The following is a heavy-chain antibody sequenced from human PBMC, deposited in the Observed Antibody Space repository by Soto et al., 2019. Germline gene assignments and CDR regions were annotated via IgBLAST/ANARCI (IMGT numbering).Heavy chain of an antibody. CDR1: VFTVSSNY. Sequence: PRWSLRLSCTASVFTVSSNYMSWCRQAPGKGLEWVSVIYSGGSTYYADSVKGRFTISRDNSKNTLYLQMNSLRAEDTAVYYCAKDRPYDFWSGYFSPDYYYYGMDVWGQGTTVTVSS. CDR3: AKDRPYDFWSGYFSPDYYYYGMDV. CDR2: IYSGGST. J-gene: IGHJ6*02. D-gene: IGHD3-3*01. V-gene: IGHV3-53*01.